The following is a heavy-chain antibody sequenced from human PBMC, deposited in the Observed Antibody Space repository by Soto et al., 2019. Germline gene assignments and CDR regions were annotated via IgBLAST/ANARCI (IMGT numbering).Heavy chain of an antibody. V-gene: IGHV1-69*01. D-gene: IGHD4-17*01. CDR1: GGTFSSYA. Sequence: QVQLVQSGAEGKKPGASVKVSCKASGGTFSSYAISWVRQAPGQGLEWMGGIIPSFGPANYAQKFQGRVTSTADGTTSTANMGLSSLRSADTAVYYWASYGDSTNYYYYYGMDVWGQGTTVTVSS. CDR3: ASYGDSTNYYYYYGMDV. J-gene: IGHJ6*02. CDR2: IIPSFGPA.